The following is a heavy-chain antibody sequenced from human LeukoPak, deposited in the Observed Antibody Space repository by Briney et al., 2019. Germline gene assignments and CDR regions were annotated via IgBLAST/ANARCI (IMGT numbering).Heavy chain of an antibody. CDR3: ASTGRGYSYPIFDY. V-gene: IGHV3-48*03. D-gene: IGHD5-18*01. CDR1: GFSFSRYE. CDR2: ISGSGSTM. Sequence: GGSLRLSCAASGFSFSRYEMNWVRQAPGKGLEWVSYISGSGSTMYYADSVRGRFTISRDNAKNSLYLQMNSLRAEDTAVYYCASTGRGYSYPIFDYWGQGTLVTVSS. J-gene: IGHJ4*02.